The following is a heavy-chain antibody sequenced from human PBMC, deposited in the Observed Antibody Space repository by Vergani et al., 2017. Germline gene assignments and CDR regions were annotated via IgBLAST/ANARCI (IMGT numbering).Heavy chain of an antibody. Sequence: QVQLQESGPGLVKPSQTLSLTCTVSGGSISRGDYYWSWIRQPPGKGLDWIGYIYYSGSTYYNPSLKSRVTISVDTSKNQFSLKLSSVTAADTAVYYCAKFRSDYSVRGGFDPWGQGTLVTVSS. CDR1: GGSISRGDYY. CDR2: IYYSGST. D-gene: IGHD4-11*01. J-gene: IGHJ5*02. CDR3: AKFRSDYSVRGGFDP. V-gene: IGHV4-30-4*08.